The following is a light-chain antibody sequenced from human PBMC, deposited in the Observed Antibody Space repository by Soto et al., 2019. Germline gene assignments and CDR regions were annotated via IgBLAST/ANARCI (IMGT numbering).Light chain of an antibody. Sequence: DILMTQSPSSVSASVGDRVIITCRASQDIRSWLGWYQQKPGKAPKLLIYAASSLQSGVPLRFGGSGSGTDFTLTITSLQPEDFATYYCQQADSFPFNFGGGTRVEIK. CDR3: QQADSFPFN. J-gene: IGKJ4*01. CDR2: AAS. V-gene: IGKV1-12*01. CDR1: QDIRSW.